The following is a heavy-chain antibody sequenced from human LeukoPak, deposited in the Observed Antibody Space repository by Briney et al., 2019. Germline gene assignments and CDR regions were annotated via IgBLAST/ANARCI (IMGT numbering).Heavy chain of an antibody. CDR2: IHYGGTT. Sequence: SETLSLTCTVSGGSIGSGYYWAWIRQPPGKGLEWIGSIHYGGTTHYNPSLQSRVAISADTSKNQFALDLRSVTAADTAVYYCTRDIGDFVSDFWGQGTLVTVSS. J-gene: IGHJ4*02. D-gene: IGHD2-21*02. CDR3: TRDIGDFVSDF. V-gene: IGHV4-39*02. CDR1: GGSIGSGYY.